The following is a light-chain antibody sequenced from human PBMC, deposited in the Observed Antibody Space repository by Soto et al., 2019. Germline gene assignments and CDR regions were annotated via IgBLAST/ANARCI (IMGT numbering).Light chain of an antibody. CDR2: KAS. Sequence: DIQMTQSTSTPSGSVGDRVTITCRASQTISSWLAWYQQKPGKAPKLLIYKASTLKSGVPSRFSGSGSGTEFTLTISSLQPDDFATYYCQHYNSYSEAFGQGTKV. CDR3: QHYNSYSEA. J-gene: IGKJ1*01. V-gene: IGKV1-5*03. CDR1: QTISSW.